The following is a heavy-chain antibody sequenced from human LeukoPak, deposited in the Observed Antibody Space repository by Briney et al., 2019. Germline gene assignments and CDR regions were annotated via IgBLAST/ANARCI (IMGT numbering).Heavy chain of an antibody. Sequence: GASVTVSFKASGYTFTTYDINWVRQATGQGLEWMGWMNPNSGKTGYAQKFQGRVTMTRNTSISTAYMELSSLRSEDTAVYYCARVPRRGDRFDPWGQGTLVTVSS. D-gene: IGHD3-10*01. CDR1: GYTFTTYD. V-gene: IGHV1-8*01. CDR2: MNPNSGKT. CDR3: ARVPRRGDRFDP. J-gene: IGHJ5*02.